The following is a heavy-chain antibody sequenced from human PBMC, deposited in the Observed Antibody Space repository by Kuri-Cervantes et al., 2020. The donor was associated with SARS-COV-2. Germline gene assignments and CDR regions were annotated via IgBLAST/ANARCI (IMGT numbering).Heavy chain of an antibody. CDR1: GGSISSSSYY. J-gene: IGHJ4*02. CDR2: IYYSGSN. CDR3: ARHGTLGTQDY. D-gene: IGHD1-14*01. Sequence: SETLSPTCTVAGGSISSSSYYWGWIRQPPGKGLEWIGSIYYSGSNYYNPSLKTRVIISIDMSKNQFSLKMSSVTAADTAVYYCARHGTLGTQDYWGQGTLVTVSS. V-gene: IGHV4-39*01.